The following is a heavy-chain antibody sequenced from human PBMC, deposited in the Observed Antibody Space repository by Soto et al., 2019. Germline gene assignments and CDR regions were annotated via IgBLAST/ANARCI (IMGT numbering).Heavy chain of an antibody. Sequence: GGSLRLSCAASGFTFSSYEMNWVRQAPGKGLEWVSYISGSGSTIYYADSVKGRFTISRDNAKNSLYLQMNSLRAEDTAVYYCARGGTSSSGWYWFDPWGQGTLVTVSS. V-gene: IGHV3-48*03. J-gene: IGHJ5*02. CDR3: ARGGTSSSGWYWFDP. CDR1: GFTFSSYE. D-gene: IGHD6-19*01. CDR2: ISGSGSTI.